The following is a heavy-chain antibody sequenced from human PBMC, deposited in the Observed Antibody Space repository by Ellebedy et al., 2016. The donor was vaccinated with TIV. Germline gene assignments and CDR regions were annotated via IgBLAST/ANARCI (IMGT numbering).Heavy chain of an antibody. Sequence: GESLKISCAASGFTLSKAWMNWVRQAPGKGLEWVGRIKSKTDGGTTDYAAPVKGRFTISRDDSKNTLYLQMNSLKTGDTAGYYCTTTYSSSWHGDDYWGQGTLVTVSS. J-gene: IGHJ4*02. CDR1: GFTLSKAW. V-gene: IGHV3-15*07. D-gene: IGHD6-13*01. CDR2: IKSKTDGGTT. CDR3: TTTYSSSWHGDDY.